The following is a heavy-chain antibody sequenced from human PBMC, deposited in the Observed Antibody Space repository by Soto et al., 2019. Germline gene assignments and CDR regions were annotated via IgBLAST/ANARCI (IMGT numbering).Heavy chain of an antibody. Sequence: GASVKVSCKASGYTFTSYGISWVRQAPGQGLEWMGWISAYNGNTNYAQKLQGRVTMTTDTSTSTAYMELRSLRSGDTAVYYCARDRFCSSTSCYHYYGMDVWGQGTTVTVS. J-gene: IGHJ6*02. CDR3: ARDRFCSSTSCYHYYGMDV. D-gene: IGHD2-2*01. CDR1: GYTFTSYG. CDR2: ISAYNGNT. V-gene: IGHV1-18*04.